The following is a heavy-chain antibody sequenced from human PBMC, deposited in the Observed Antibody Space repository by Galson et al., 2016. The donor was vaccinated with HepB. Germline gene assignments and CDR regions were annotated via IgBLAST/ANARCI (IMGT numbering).Heavy chain of an antibody. CDR3: ARVVYGSGSYYRFYNY. J-gene: IGHJ4*02. CDR1: GFTFSSYS. D-gene: IGHD3-10*01. CDR2: ISGSGGST. Sequence: SLRLSCAASGFTFSSYSMNWVRQAPGKGLEWVSSISGSGGSTYEADAAKGRFTISRDNSKNTLYLPMNILRDEGTAVYYWARVVYGSGSYYRFYNYWGQGTLVTVSS. V-gene: IGHV3-23*01.